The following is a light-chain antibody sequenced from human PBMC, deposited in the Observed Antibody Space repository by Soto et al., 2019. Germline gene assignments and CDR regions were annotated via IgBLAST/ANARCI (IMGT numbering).Light chain of an antibody. CDR2: GAS. J-gene: IGKJ1*01. Sequence: EIVWTQSPGTLSLSPGERYTLSCMASQSVSSSCLAWYQQKPGQAPRLLISGASSRATGITDRFSGSGSGTDFTLTISRLEPEDFAVYYCHPYGSSPWTFGQGTKVDIK. V-gene: IGKV3-20*01. CDR3: HPYGSSPWT. CDR1: QSVSSSC.